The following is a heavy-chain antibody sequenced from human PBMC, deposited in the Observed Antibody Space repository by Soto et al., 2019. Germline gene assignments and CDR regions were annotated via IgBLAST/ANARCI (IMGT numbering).Heavy chain of an antibody. V-gene: IGHV3-20*04. CDR3: ARGAIYCSGGNCYPVY. J-gene: IGHJ4*02. CDR1: GFTFDDYG. CDR2: INWNGDST. Sequence: EVQLVESGGGVVRPGGSLRLSCAASGFTFDDYGMSWVRQAPGKGLEWVSGINWNGDSTGYADSVKGRFTISRDNAKNSLYLQMNRLRAEDTALYYCARGAIYCSGGNCYPVYWGQGTLVTVSS. D-gene: IGHD2-15*01.